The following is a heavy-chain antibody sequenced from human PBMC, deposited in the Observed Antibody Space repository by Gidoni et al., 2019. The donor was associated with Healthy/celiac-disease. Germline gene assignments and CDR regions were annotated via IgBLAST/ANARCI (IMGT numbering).Heavy chain of an antibody. J-gene: IGHJ4*02. CDR3: AHRQDYYDSSCYSGPFDY. D-gene: IGHD3-22*01. CDR2: IYWDYDK. CDR1: VFSLNTSGVG. V-gene: IGHV2-5*02. Sequence: QITLKESGPTLVKPTQTLTLTCTFSVFSLNTSGVGVGWIRQPPGKALEWLALIYWDYDKRYSPSLKIRLTITKDTSKNQVVLTMTNMDPVDTATYYCAHRQDYYDSSCYSGPFDYWVQGTLVTVSS.